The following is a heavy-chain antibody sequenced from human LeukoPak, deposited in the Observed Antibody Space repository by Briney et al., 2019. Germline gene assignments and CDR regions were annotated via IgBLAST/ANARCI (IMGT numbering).Heavy chain of an antibody. Sequence: ASVKVSCTASRGTFSSYAISWVRQAPGQGLEWMGGIIPIFGTANYAQKFQGRVTITADESTSTAYMELSSLRSEDTAVYYCARVPGAARLRYYFDYWGQGTLVTVSS. J-gene: IGHJ4*02. V-gene: IGHV1-69*13. CDR2: IIPIFGTA. D-gene: IGHD6-6*01. CDR3: ARVPGAARLRYYFDY. CDR1: RGTFSSYA.